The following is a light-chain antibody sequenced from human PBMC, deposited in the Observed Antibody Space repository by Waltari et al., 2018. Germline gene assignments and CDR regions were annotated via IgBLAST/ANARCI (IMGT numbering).Light chain of an antibody. V-gene: IGLV5-39*01. CDR2: FYSDSGN. CDR3: AMWHTNTWI. CDR1: SGINLGSYN. Sequence: PVLTQPTSLSASPGASARLTCTLNSGINLGSYNIFWYQQKPGSPPRFLLYFYSDSGNLQGSGVPSRFSGSKDTSANAGLLLISGLQSEDEADYYCAMWHTNTWIFGGGTRLTVL. J-gene: IGLJ2*01.